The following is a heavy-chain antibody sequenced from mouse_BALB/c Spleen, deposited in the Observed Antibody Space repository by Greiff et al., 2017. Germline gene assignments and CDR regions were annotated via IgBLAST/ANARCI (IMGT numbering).Heavy chain of an antibody. J-gene: IGHJ4*01. D-gene: IGHD6-2*01. CDR1: GFTFSSFG. CDR3: ARSLVRGYAMDY. CDR2: ISSGSSTI. V-gene: IGHV5-17*02. Sequence: EVQVVESGGGLVQPGGSRKLSCAASGFTFSSFGMHWVRQAPEKGLEWVAYISSGSSTIYYADTVKGRFTISRDNPKNTLFLQMTSLRSEDTAMYYCARSLVRGYAMDYWGQGTSVTVSS.